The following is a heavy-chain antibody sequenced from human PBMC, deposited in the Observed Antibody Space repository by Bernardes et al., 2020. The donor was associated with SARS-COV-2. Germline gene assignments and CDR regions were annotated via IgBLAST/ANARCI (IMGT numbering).Heavy chain of an antibody. CDR2: IYYSGST. CDR1: GGSISSGGYY. D-gene: IGHD3-3*01. V-gene: IGHV4-31*03. J-gene: IGHJ4*02. Sequence: SETLSLTCTVSGGSISSGGYYWSWLPQHPGKGLEWIGYIYYSGSTYYNPSLKSRVTISVDTSKNQFSLKLSSVTAADTAVYYCARAQGQITIFGVVIEYFDYWGQGTLVTVSS. CDR3: ARAQGQITIFGVVIEYFDY.